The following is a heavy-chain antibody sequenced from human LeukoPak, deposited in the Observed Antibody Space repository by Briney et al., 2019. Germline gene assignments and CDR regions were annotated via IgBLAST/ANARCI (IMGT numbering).Heavy chain of an antibody. CDR2: ISPYNGDT. CDR1: GYIFTNFE. J-gene: IGHJ5*02. CDR3: ARRWLDSSSWYVGGIDP. D-gene: IGHD6-13*01. V-gene: IGHV1-18*01. Sequence: GASVKVSCKASGYIFTNFEITWVRQAPGQGLEWMGWISPYNGDTDYPQKFQDGVTMTTDTSTSTAYMELRSLRSDDTAVYYCARRWLDSSSWYVGGIDPWGQGTLVTVSS.